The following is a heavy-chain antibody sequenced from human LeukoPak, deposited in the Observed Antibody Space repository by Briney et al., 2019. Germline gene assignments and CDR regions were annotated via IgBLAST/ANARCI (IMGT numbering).Heavy chain of an antibody. V-gene: IGHV1-18*04. CDR3: ARDGGFDPDYYFDY. D-gene: IGHD3-16*01. CDR2: ISAYNGNT. CDR1: GYTFTNYG. Sequence: GASVKVSCKASGYTFTNYGISWVRQAPGQGLERMGWISAYNGNTNYAQKLQGRVTMTTDTSTSTAYMELRSLRSDDTAVYYCARDGGFDPDYYFDYWGQGTLVTVSS. J-gene: IGHJ4*02.